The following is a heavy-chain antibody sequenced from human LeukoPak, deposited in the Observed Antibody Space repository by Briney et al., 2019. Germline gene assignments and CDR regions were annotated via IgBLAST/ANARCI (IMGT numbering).Heavy chain of an antibody. Sequence: AGSLRLSCAASGFTFSGYYMSWIRQAPGQGLEWLSYISSSSTYTNYADSVKGRFSISRDNAKNSVYLQMNSLRAEDTAVYYCAKGYSYGHFWGQGTLVTVSS. CDR3: AKGYSYGHF. CDR2: ISSSSTYT. V-gene: IGHV3-11*03. CDR1: GFTFSGYY. D-gene: IGHD5-18*01. J-gene: IGHJ4*02.